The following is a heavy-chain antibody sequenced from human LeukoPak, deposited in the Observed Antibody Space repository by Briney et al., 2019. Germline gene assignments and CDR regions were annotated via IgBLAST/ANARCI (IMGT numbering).Heavy chain of an antibody. CDR1: GYTFTSHG. Sequence: ASVKVSCKASGYTFTSHGISWVRQAPGQGLEWMGWINPNSGGTNYAQKFQGRVTMTRDTSISTAYMELSRLRSDDTAVYYCARDGSYSSGYDYWGQGTLVTVSS. J-gene: IGHJ4*02. CDR2: INPNSGGT. V-gene: IGHV1-2*02. CDR3: ARDGSYSSGYDY. D-gene: IGHD6-19*01.